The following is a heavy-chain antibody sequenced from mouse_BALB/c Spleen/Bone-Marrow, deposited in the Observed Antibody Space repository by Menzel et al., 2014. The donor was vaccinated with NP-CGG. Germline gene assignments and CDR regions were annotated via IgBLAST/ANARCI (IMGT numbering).Heavy chain of an antibody. Sequence: VQLQESGPGLVAPSRSLSITCTVSGFSLSRYSVHWIRQPPGKGLEWLGMIWGGGSSDYNSALKSRLSIITDNSKSQVFLKMNSLQTDDTAMYYCDRNRGAYYGNYDAMDYWGQGTSVTVSS. D-gene: IGHD2-10*01. CDR2: IWGGGSS. CDR3: DRNRGAYYGNYDAMDY. J-gene: IGHJ4*01. V-gene: IGHV2-6-4*01. CDR1: GFSLSRYS.